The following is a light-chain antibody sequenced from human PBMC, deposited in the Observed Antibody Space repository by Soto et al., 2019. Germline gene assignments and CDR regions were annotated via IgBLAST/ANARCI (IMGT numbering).Light chain of an antibody. V-gene: IGKV1-5*01. Sequence: GDRVTITCRASQSISSWLVWYQQKPGKAPKLLIYDASSLESGVPSRFSGSGSGTEFTLTISSLQPDDFATYYCQQYNSIRRTFGQGTKVEIK. CDR1: QSISSW. J-gene: IGKJ1*01. CDR3: QQYNSIRRT. CDR2: DAS.